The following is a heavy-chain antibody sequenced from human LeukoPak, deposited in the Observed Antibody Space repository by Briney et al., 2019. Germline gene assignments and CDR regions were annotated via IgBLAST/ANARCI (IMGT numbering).Heavy chain of an antibody. Sequence: PSETLSLTCAVYGGSFSGYYWSWIRQPPGKGLEWIGEINHSGSTNYNPSLKSRVTISVDTSKNQFSLKLSSVTAADTAVYYCARLKTRGSSGYYRGYNWFDPWGQGTLVTVSS. CDR2: INHSGST. V-gene: IGHV4-34*01. D-gene: IGHD3-22*01. CDR1: GGSFSGYY. J-gene: IGHJ5*02. CDR3: ARLKTRGSSGYYRGYNWFDP.